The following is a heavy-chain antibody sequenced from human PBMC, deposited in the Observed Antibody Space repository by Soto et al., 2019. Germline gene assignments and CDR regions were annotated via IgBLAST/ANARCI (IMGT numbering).Heavy chain of an antibody. CDR3: AKRGDYSNYGRFDY. CDR2: ISGSGGST. D-gene: IGHD4-4*01. CDR1: GFCISSYA. J-gene: IGHJ4*02. V-gene: IGHV3-23*01. Sequence: GGPMTLSCTAAGFCISSYATSRVQKKTGKGLEWVSAISGSGGSTYYADSVKGRFTISRDNSKNTLYLQMNSLRAEDTAVYYCAKRGDYSNYGRFDYWGQGTLVSVSS.